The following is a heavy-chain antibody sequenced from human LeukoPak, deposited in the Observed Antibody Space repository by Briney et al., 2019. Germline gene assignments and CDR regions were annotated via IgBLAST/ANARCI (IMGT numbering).Heavy chain of an antibody. V-gene: IGHV3-7*01. J-gene: IGHJ4*02. CDR1: GFDISSNY. CDR3: ARRDHGDYGEEY. Sequence: GGSLRLSCAASGFDISSNYMTWVRQAPGKGLEWVANIKQDGSEKYYVDSVKGRFTISRDNAKNSLSLQMNSLRAEDTAVYYCARRDHGDYGEEYWGQGTLVTVSS. CDR2: IKQDGSEK. D-gene: IGHD4-17*01.